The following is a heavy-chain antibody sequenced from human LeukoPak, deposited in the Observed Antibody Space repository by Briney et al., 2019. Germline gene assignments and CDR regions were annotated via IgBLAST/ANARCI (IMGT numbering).Heavy chain of an antibody. D-gene: IGHD3-22*01. Sequence: SETLSLTCTVSGGSISSYYWGWIRQPPGKGLEWIGSIYYSGSTYYNASLKSRVTISVDTSKNQFSLKLSSVTAADTAVYYCATTFGRTYYYDSSGIGNWGQGTLVTVSS. CDR3: ATTFGRTYYYDSSGIGN. CDR1: GGSISSYY. V-gene: IGHV4-39*01. J-gene: IGHJ4*02. CDR2: IYYSGST.